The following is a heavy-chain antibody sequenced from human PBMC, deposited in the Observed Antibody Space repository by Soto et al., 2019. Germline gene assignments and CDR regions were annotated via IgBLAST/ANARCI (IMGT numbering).Heavy chain of an antibody. CDR2: ISAYNGNT. CDR1: GYTFTNFG. V-gene: IGHV1-18*01. Sequence: ASVKVSCKASGYTFTNFGISWVRQAPGQGLEWMGWISAYNGNTNYAQKLQGRVTMTTDTSTSTAYMELRSLRSDDTAVYYCARVKGSGYHNWFDPWGQGTLVTVSS. CDR3: ARVKGSGYHNWFDP. D-gene: IGHD3-22*01. J-gene: IGHJ5*02.